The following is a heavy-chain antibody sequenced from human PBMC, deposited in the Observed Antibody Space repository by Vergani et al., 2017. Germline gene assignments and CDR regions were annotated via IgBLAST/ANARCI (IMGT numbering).Heavy chain of an antibody. CDR2: IDWDDEK. J-gene: IGHJ4*02. V-gene: IGHV2-70*01. CDR1: GFSLSTSGMC. D-gene: IGHD6-13*01. Sequence: QVTLRESGPALVKPTQTLTLTCTFSGFSLSTSGMCVSWIRQPPGKALEWLALIDWDDEKYYSTSLKTRLTISKDTSKNQVVLTMTNMDPVDTATYYCALIRADSSSWYYFDYWGQGTLVTVSS. CDR3: ALIRADSSSWYYFDY.